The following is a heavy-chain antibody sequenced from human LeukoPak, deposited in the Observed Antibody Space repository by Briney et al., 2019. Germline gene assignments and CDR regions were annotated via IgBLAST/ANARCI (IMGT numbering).Heavy chain of an antibody. CDR1: GGSFSGYY. J-gene: IGHJ4*02. Sequence: PSETLSLTCAVYGGSFSGYYWSWIRQPPGKGLEWIGEINHSGSTNYNPSLKGRVTISVDTSKNQFSLKLSSVTAADTAVYYCARRPYGDYSFDYWGQGTLVTVSS. V-gene: IGHV4-34*01. CDR3: ARRPYGDYSFDY. D-gene: IGHD4-17*01. CDR2: INHSGST.